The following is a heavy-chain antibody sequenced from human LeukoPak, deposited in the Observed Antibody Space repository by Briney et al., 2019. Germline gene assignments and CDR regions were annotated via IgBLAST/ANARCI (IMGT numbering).Heavy chain of an antibody. CDR3: AKPLCSSTSCYPGRYFQH. D-gene: IGHD2-2*01. Sequence: PVGSLRLSCAASGLTFSGYAMRWVRNAPGKGLEWGSAISGSGGSTYYADSVKGRFTISRDNSKNTLYLQMNSLRAEDTAVYYCAKPLCSSTSCYPGRYFQHWGQGTLVTVSS. CDR1: GLTFSGYA. CDR2: ISGSGGST. V-gene: IGHV3-23*01. J-gene: IGHJ1*01.